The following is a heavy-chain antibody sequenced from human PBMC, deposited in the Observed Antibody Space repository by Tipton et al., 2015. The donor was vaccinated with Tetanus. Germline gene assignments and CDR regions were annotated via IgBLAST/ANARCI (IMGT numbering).Heavy chain of an antibody. D-gene: IGHD2-2*01. Sequence: LRLSCTVSGGSISSSSYYWGWIRQPPGKGLEWIGSIYYSGSTYYNPSLKSRVTISVDTSRNQFSLKLSSVTAADTAVYYCASTIESAAANWYFDLWGRGTLVTVSS. V-gene: IGHV4-39*01. CDR3: ASTIESAAANWYFDL. CDR1: GGSISSSSYY. J-gene: IGHJ2*01. CDR2: IYYSGST.